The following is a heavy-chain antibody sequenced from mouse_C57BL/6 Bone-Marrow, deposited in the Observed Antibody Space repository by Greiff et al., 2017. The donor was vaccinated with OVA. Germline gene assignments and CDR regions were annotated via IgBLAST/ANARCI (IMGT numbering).Heavy chain of an antibody. J-gene: IGHJ3*01. CDR3: ARDNYGSSYQAWFAY. V-gene: IGHV1-81*01. CDR1: GYTFTSYG. CDR2: IYPRSGNT. Sequence: QVQLQQSGAELARPGASVKLSCKASGYTFTSYGISWVKQRTGQGLEWIGEIYPRSGNTYYNEKFKGKATMPADKSSSTAYMELRSLTSEDSAVYFCARDNYGSSYQAWFAYWGQGTLVTVSA. D-gene: IGHD1-1*01.